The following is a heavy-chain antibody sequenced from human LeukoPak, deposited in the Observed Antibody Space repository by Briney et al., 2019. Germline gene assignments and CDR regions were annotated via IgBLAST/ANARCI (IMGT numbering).Heavy chain of an antibody. Sequence: PSETLSLTCAVYGGPFSGYYWSWIRQPPGKGLEWIGEINHSGSTNYNPSLKSRVTISVDTSKNQFSLKLSSVTAADTAVYYCARGPDIVVVPAAPSRDYWGQGTLVTVSS. CDR1: GGPFSGYY. CDR2: INHSGST. V-gene: IGHV4-34*01. J-gene: IGHJ4*02. CDR3: ARGPDIVVVPAAPSRDY. D-gene: IGHD2-2*01.